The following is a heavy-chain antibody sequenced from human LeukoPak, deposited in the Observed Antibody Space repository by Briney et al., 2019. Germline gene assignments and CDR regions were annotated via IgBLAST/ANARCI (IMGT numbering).Heavy chain of an antibody. CDR3: ASGAPPSYYYDSSGYTGAFDI. CDR1: GGSISSYY. Sequence: SETLSLTCTVSGGSISSYYWSWIRQPPGKGLEWIGYIYYSGSTNYNPSLKSRVTISVDTSKNQFSLKLSSVTAADTAVYYCASGAPPSYYYDSSGYTGAFDIWGQGTMVTVSS. J-gene: IGHJ3*02. V-gene: IGHV4-59*01. D-gene: IGHD3-22*01. CDR2: IYYSGST.